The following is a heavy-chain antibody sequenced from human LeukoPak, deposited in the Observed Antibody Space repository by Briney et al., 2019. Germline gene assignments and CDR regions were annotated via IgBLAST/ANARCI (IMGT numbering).Heavy chain of an antibody. CDR3: AKGRKGGRGDAYHV. Sequence: SETLSLTCTVSGASMSSFYWSWFRQTGVKGLEWIGHISNTGITNYNPSLESRLTMSVDTSKSQFSLILTSVTAADTAVYYCAKGRKGGRGDAYHVWGQGTRVTVSS. J-gene: IGHJ3*01. CDR1: GASMSSFY. D-gene: IGHD1-14*01. CDR2: ISNTGIT. V-gene: IGHV4-4*07.